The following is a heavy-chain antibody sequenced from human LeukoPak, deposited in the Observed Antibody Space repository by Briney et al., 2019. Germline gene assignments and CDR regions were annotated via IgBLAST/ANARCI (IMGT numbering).Heavy chain of an antibody. Sequence: GGSLRLSCAASGFTFGSYWMTWVRQAPGKGLEWVANIKTDGSETYYVDSVKGRFTISRDNAKNSLYLHINSLRVEDTGVYYCARASPGTGCWGQGTLVTVSS. J-gene: IGHJ4*02. V-gene: IGHV3-7*04. CDR1: GFTFGSYW. D-gene: IGHD2-8*02. CDR3: ARASPGTGC. CDR2: IKTDGSET.